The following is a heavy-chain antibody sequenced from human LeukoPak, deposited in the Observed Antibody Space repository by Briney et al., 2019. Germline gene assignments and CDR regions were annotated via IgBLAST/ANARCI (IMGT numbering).Heavy chain of an antibody. V-gene: IGHV3-74*01. CDR3: ARPYYDILTGTLQDWFDP. CDR1: GFTFSSYW. D-gene: IGHD3-9*01. Sequence: GGSLRLSCAASGFTFSSYWTHWVRQAPGKGLVWVSRINSDGSSTSYADSVKGRFTISRDNAKNTLYLQMNSLRAEDTAVYYCARPYYDILTGTLQDWFDPWGQGTLVTVSS. J-gene: IGHJ5*02. CDR2: INSDGSST.